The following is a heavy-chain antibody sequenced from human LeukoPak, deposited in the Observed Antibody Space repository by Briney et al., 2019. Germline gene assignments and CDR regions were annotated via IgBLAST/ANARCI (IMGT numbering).Heavy chain of an antibody. D-gene: IGHD3-22*01. CDR3: AKGENYYDSSGYYHVKARFDY. CDR1: GFAFSLAA. J-gene: IGHJ4*02. Sequence: RCPRLSCSVSGFAFSLAAMRGVSEGPRKGVERGSVISFDVRTKYSADSVRGRFTNSRDNFKNPVYLEMNSLRGEDTAVYYCAKGENYYDSSGYYHVKARFDYWGQGALVTVSS. CDR2: ISFDVRTK. V-gene: IGHV3-30*16.